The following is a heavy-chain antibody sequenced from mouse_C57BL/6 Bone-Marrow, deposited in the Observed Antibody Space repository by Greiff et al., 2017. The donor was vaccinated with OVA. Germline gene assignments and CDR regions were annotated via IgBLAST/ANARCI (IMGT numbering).Heavy chain of an antibody. CDR2: IYPGDGDT. J-gene: IGHJ2*01. D-gene: IGHD1-1*01. V-gene: IGHV1-82*01. CDR3: ARNPLHYYGSSFDY. CDR1: GYAFSSSW. Sequence: QVQLQQSGPELVKPGASVKISCKASGYAFSSSWMNWVKQRPGKGLEWIGRIYPGDGDTNYNGKFKGKATLTADKSSSTAYMQLSSLTSEDSAVYFCARNPLHYYGSSFDYWGQGTTLTVSS.